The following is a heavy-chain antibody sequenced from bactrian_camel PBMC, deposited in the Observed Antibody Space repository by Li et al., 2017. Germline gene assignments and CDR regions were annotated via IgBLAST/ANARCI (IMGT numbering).Heavy chain of an antibody. J-gene: IGHJ6*01. D-gene: IGHD3*01. CDR3: AAAFRRPWDRRTFSMAAADFGY. V-gene: IGHV3S53*01. CDR2: IDNDGRT. Sequence: VQLVESGGGSVQAGGSLRLSCAASGYPEYPYSRVCMGWFRQAPGKEREGVATIDNDGRTTYADSVKGRYTISQDNAKNTQFLQMNSLKPEDTAMYYCAAAFRRPWDRRTFSMAAADFGYWGQGTQVTVS. CDR1: GYPEYPYSRVC.